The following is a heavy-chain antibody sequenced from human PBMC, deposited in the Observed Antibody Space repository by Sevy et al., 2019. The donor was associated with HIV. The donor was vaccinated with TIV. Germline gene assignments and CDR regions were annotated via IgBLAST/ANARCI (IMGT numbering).Heavy chain of an antibody. D-gene: IGHD3-3*01. V-gene: IGHV5-51*01. CDR3: TRQPRDFWSGYPDYGMDV. J-gene: IGHJ6*02. CDR2: IYPGDSDT. Sequence: GESLKISCKGSGYSFTSYWIGWVRQMPGKGLEWTGIIYPGDSDTRYSPSFQGQVTISADKSISTAYLQWSSLKASDTAMYYCTRQPRDFWSGYPDYGMDVWGQGTTVTVSS. CDR1: GYSFTSYW.